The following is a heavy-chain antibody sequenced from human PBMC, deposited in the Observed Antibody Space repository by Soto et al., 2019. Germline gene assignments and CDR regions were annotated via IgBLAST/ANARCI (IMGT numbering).Heavy chain of an antibody. CDR1: GYTFSSRA. Sequence: EVHLWESGGDLVQPGGSLRVTCVGSGYTFSSRAMSWVRQALGKGLEWVLGIDGGGPTDYADSVKGRFSISRDNSQDTLYLQMNSLRAEDTAVYYCATLLGFSSGGSWYSHVADYWGQGTLVTVSS. V-gene: IGHV3-23*01. J-gene: IGHJ4*02. CDR3: ATLLGFSSGGSWYSHVADY. D-gene: IGHD2-8*02. CDR2: IDGGGPT.